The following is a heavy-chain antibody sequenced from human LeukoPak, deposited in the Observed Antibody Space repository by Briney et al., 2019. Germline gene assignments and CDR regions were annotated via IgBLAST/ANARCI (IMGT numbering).Heavy chain of an antibody. CDR1: GGSISSYY. D-gene: IGHD3-10*01. V-gene: IGHV4-59*12. CDR2: INHSGST. Sequence: SETLSLTCTGSGGSISSYYWSWIRQPPGKGLEWIEYINHSGSTNYKPSLKSRVTISVDMSKNHFSLKLSSESAADTSLYYCASITMVRGVIRLYYYGMVVWGQRTTVTVSS. CDR3: ASITMVRGVIRLYYYGMVV. J-gene: IGHJ6*02.